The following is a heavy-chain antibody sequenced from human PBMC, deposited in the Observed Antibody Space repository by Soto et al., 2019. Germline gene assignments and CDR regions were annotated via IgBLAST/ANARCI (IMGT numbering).Heavy chain of an antibody. CDR3: ARGRGGVQH. Sequence: SESLSLTCAVFGWSFRCYYCGGIREPPGKGLEWIGELNDSGGTNYNASLKSRVSISLDTSKNEFSLKLSSVTAADTAVYYCARGRGGVQHWGQGTLVTVS. V-gene: IGHV4-34*01. CDR1: GWSFRCYY. CDR2: LNDSGGT. D-gene: IGHD3-10*01. J-gene: IGHJ1*01.